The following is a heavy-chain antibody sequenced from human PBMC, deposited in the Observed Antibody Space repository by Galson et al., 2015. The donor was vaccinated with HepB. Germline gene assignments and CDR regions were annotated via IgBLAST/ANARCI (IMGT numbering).Heavy chain of an antibody. CDR1: GFTFTSSA. Sequence: SVKVSCKASGFTFTSSAVQWVRQARGQRLEWIGWIVVGSGNTNYAQKFQERVTITRDMSTSTAYMELSSLRPEDTAVYYCAADLNDFWSGSFDPWGQGTLVTVSS. D-gene: IGHD3-3*01. J-gene: IGHJ5*02. CDR3: AADLNDFWSGSFDP. V-gene: IGHV1-58*01. CDR2: IVVGSGNT.